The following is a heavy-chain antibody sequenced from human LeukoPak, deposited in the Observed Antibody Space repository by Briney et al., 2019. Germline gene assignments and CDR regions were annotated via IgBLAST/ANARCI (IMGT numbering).Heavy chain of an antibody. CDR2: ISGDGGGT. J-gene: IGHJ4*02. D-gene: IGHD5-24*01. CDR3: AKSAPRRDGYNLNFDY. V-gene: IGHV3-43*02. CDR1: GFTFDDYA. Sequence: GGSLRLSCAASGFTFDDYAMHWVRQAPGKGLEWVSLISGDGGGTYYADSVKGRFTISRDNSKNSLYLQMNSLRTEDTALYYCAKSAPRRDGYNLNFDYWGQGTPGHRLL.